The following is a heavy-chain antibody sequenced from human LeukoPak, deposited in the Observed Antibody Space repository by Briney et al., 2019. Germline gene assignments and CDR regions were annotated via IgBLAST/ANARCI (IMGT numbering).Heavy chain of an antibody. CDR2: INQDGSVK. V-gene: IGHV3-7*01. J-gene: IGHJ4*02. CDR3: ARDPGSSSFDY. D-gene: IGHD6-13*01. Sequence: PGGSLRLSCAASTFTFSSYWMSWVRQAPGEGLEFVANINQDGSVKNYMGSVKGRFTISRDNAKNSLYLQMNSLRADDTAVYYCARDPGSSSFDYWGQGTLVTVSS. CDR1: TFTFSSYW.